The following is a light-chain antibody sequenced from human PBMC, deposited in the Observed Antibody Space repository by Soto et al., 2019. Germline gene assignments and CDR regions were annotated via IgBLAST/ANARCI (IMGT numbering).Light chain of an antibody. J-gene: IGKJ2*01. CDR3: QHYGSSPPMYT. V-gene: IGKV3-20*01. Sequence: EIVLTQSPGTLSLSPGERATLSCRASQSVSSRYLAWYQQKPGQAPRLLIYGASSRATGIPDRISGSGSGTDFTLTISRLEPEDFAVYYYQHYGSSPPMYTFGQGTKLEIK. CDR1: QSVSSRY. CDR2: GAS.